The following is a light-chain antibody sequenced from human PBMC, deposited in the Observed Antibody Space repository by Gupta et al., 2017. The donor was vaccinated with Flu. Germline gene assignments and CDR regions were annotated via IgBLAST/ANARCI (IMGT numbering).Light chain of an antibody. V-gene: IGLV6-57*01. Sequence: FLLTQPRPVPESPGKMVTIPCTRSSGSIASNSVHWYQQRPGTPPTSVIYDDDQRPSGVPDRFSGSLDSSSNSASLTISGLKTEDEADYYCQSYDSSDHVVFCERTKLTVL. CDR3: QSYDSSDHVV. CDR1: SGSIASNS. CDR2: DDD. J-gene: IGLJ2*01.